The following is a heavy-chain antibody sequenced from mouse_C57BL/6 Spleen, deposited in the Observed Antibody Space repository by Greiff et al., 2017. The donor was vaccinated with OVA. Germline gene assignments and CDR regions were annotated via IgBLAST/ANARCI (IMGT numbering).Heavy chain of an antibody. CDR1: GYAFTNYL. V-gene: IGHV1-54*01. J-gene: IGHJ2*01. CDR2: INPGSGGT. Sequence: QVQLQQSGAELVRPGTSVKVSCKASGYAFTNYLIEWVKQRPGQGLEWIGVINPGSGGTNYNEKFKGKATLTADKSSSTAYMQLSSLTSEDSAVYFCARSGETEDYWGQGTTLTVSS. D-gene: IGHD3-1*01. CDR3: ARSGETEDY.